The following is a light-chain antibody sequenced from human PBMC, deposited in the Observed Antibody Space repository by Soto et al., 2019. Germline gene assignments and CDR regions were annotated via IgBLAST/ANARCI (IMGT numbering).Light chain of an antibody. CDR1: NSNIGAGYD. Sequence: QSVLTQPPSASGTPGQRVTISCSGSNSNIGAGYDVHWYQQLPGKAPKLLIYGNNNRPSGVPDRFSGSKSGTSASLAITGLRADDEADYYCQSYASSLSANFVFGTGTKVTVL. J-gene: IGLJ1*01. V-gene: IGLV1-40*01. CDR3: QSYASSLSANFV. CDR2: GNN.